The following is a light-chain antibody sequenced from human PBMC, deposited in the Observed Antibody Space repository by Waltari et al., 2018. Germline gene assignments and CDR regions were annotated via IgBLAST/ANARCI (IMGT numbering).Light chain of an antibody. Sequence: SYVLTQPPSVSVSPGPPASIDCSGDKLGHQFVAWYLLKPGTSPVLVVYEADKPPSGIPERFSGSNSGNTATLTFSGAQSMDEGDYFCQGRDGSTAVVFGGGTKLTVL. CDR2: EAD. CDR3: QGRDGSTAVV. CDR1: KLGHQF. J-gene: IGLJ2*01. V-gene: IGLV3-1*01.